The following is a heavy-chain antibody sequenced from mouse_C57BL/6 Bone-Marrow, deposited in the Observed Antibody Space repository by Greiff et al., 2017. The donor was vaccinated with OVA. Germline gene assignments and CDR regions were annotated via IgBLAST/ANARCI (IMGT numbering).Heavy chain of an antibody. CDR1: GYTFTSYW. J-gene: IGHJ3*01. V-gene: IGHV1-64*01. CDR2: IHPNSGST. CDR3: ASLLRRGAWFAY. Sequence: QVQLQQPGAELVKPGASVKLSCKASGYTFTSYWMHWVKQRPGQGLEWIGMIHPNSGSTNYNEKFKSKATLTADKSSSTAYMQLSSLTSEDSAVYDCASLLRRGAWFAYWGQGTLVTVSA. D-gene: IGHD2-4*01.